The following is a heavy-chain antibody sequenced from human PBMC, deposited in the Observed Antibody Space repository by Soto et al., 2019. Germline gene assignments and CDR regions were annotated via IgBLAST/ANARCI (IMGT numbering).Heavy chain of an antibody. CDR2: IYSNGYT. CDR3: ARAPRGNYGYPSYFDY. D-gene: IGHD3-10*01. J-gene: IGHJ4*02. V-gene: IGHV4-31*03. Sequence: SETLSLTCTVSGESICSGGYYWSWIRQLPGKGLEWIGYIYSNGYTYYNPSLESRVTISLDTSNNQFSLKLTSVTAADTAVYYCARAPRGNYGYPSYFDYWGQGTLVTVSS. CDR1: GESICSGGYY.